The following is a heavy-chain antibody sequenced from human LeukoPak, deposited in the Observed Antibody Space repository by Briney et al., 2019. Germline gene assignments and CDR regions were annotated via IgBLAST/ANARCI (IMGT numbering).Heavy chain of an antibody. CDR3: AAQNEEWKSEENFDY. V-gene: IGHV3-48*03. CDR2: ISSSGSTI. D-gene: IGHD3-3*01. CDR1: GFTFSNYE. J-gene: IGHJ4*02. Sequence: GGSLRLSCAASGFTFSNYEMNWVRQAPGKGLEWVSHISSSGSTIHYADSVKGRFTISRDNAKNSVYLQMNSLRGEDTAVYYCAAQNEEWKSEENFDYWGQGTLVTVSS.